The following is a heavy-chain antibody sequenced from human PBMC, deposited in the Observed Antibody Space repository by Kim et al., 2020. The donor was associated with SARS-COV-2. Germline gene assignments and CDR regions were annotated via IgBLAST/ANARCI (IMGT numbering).Heavy chain of an antibody. CDR3: ARDRGVQDF. CDR1: GFAFSNYW. CDR2: IKEDGSEK. Sequence: GGSLRLSCAASGFAFSNYWMSWVRQAPGEGLEWVANIKEDGSEKYYVDSVKGRFTISRDNAKNSLYLQVNSLRAEDTAFYYCARDRGVQDFGGQGTLVTVSS. J-gene: IGHJ4*02. V-gene: IGHV3-7*03. D-gene: IGHD1-1*01.